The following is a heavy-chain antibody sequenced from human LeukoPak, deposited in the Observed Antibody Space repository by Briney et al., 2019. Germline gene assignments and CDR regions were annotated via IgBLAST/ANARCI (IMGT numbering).Heavy chain of an antibody. CDR1: GFTFSNYG. J-gene: IGHJ4*02. Sequence: GGSLRLSCAASGFTFSNYGMHWVRQAPGKGLEWVSLISWDGGSTYYADSVKGRFTISRDNSKNTLYLQMNSLRAEDTAVYYCAKIRHSSSFYYFDYWGQGTLVTVSS. CDR2: ISWDGGST. V-gene: IGHV3-43D*04. CDR3: AKIRHSSSFYYFDY. D-gene: IGHD6-13*01.